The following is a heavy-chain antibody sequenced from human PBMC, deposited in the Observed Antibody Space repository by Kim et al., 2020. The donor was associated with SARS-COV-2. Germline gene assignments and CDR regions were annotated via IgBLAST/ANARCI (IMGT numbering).Heavy chain of an antibody. J-gene: IGHJ4*02. CDR2: GTT. D-gene: IGHD6-19*01. V-gene: IGHV4-59*09. Sequence: GTTNYNSSLESRVTISVDTSKNQFSLKLSSVTAAYTAVYDCASGGWYSDYWGQGTLVTVSS. CDR3: ASGGWYSDY.